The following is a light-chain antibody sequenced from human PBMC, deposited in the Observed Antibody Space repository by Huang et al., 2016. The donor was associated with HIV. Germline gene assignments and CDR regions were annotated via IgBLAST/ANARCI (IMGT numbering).Light chain of an antibody. CDR3: QQYGNSASYT. V-gene: IGKV3-20*01. CDR1: QAVSSDY. J-gene: IGKJ2*01. Sequence: VLTQSPGTLSLSPGEGATLSCRASQAVSSDYFAGYQDKPGQPPRRLFYGASSRAAGIPDRFSGRGSGADFTLTISRGEPEDFAVYYCQQYGNSASYTFGQGTKLEIK. CDR2: GAS.